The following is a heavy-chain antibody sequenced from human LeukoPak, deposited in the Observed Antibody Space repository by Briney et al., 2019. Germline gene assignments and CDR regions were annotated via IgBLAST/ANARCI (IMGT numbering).Heavy chain of an antibody. CDR3: ARGGAGKWWIMKVGFDY. CDR1: GGSISSSSYY. V-gene: IGHV4-39*07. J-gene: IGHJ4*02. CDR2: IFYSGST. Sequence: PSETLSLTCTVSGGSISSSSYYWGWIRQPPGKGLEWIGSIFYSGSTYYNPSLKSRFTISVDTSKNQFSLKLSSVTAADTAVYYCARGGAGKWWIMKVGFDYWGQGTLVTVSS. D-gene: IGHD2-15*01.